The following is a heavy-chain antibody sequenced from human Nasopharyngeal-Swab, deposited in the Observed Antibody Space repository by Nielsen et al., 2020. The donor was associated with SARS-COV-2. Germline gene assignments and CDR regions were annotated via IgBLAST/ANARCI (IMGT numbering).Heavy chain of an antibody. J-gene: IGHJ3*02. CDR2: IKSKTDGGTT. D-gene: IGHD3-10*01. V-gene: IGHV3-15*01. CDR3: ARDFSLRGVIITDAFDI. Sequence: VRQAPGKGLEWVGRIKSKTDGGTTDYAAPVKGRFTISRDNSKNTLYLQMNSLRAEDTAVYYCARDFSLRGVIITDAFDIWGQGTMVTVSS.